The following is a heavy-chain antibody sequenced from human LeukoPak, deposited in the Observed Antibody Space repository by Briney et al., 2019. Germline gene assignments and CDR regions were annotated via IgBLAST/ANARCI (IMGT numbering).Heavy chain of an antibody. D-gene: IGHD6-13*01. CDR3: AKRGSSSNFDY. CDR1: GYTFLSYG. CDR2: ISAYNGNT. V-gene: IGHV1-18*01. Sequence: GASVKVSCKASGYTFLSYGFSWVRRAPGQGLEWMRWISAYNGNTNYAQKFQGRVTMTTDTSTSTGYMELRSLRSDDTAVYYCAKRGSSSNFDYWGQGTLVTVSS. J-gene: IGHJ4*02.